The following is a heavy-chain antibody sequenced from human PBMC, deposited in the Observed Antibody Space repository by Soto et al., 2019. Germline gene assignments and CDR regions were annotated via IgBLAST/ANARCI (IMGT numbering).Heavy chain of an antibody. CDR1: GFTFSSYA. Sequence: GGSLRLSCAASGFTFSSYAMSWVRQAPGKGLEWVSAISGSGGSTYYADSVKGRFTISRDNSKNTLYLQMNSLRAEDTAVYYCAKGHRFWSGYYVDYWGQGTLVTVSS. CDR3: AKGHRFWSGYYVDY. V-gene: IGHV3-23*01. D-gene: IGHD3-3*01. J-gene: IGHJ4*02. CDR2: ISGSGGST.